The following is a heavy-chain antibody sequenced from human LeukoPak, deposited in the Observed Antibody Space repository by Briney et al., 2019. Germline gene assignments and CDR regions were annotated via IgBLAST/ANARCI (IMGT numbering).Heavy chain of an antibody. V-gene: IGHV3-21*01. J-gene: IGHJ4*02. CDR2: ISSSSSYI. Sequence: GGSLRLSCAASGFTLSTYEMTWVRQAPGKGLEWVSSISSSSSYIYYADSVKGRFTISRDNAKNSLYLQMNSLRAEDTAVYYCARDLAAAGLDYWGQGTLVTVSS. CDR3: ARDLAAAGLDY. CDR1: GFTLSTYE. D-gene: IGHD6-13*01.